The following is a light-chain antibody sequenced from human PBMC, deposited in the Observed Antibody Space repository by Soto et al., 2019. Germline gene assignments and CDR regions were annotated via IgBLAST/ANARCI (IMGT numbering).Light chain of an antibody. CDR1: QVISSW. CDR3: QQASSFPFT. V-gene: IGKV1-12*01. Sequence: DIQMTQSPSSLSASVGDRVTITCRASQVISSWLVWYQQKPGNAPKLMIYKASTLKTGVPSRFSGSESGTEFPLTISRPQPEDFATYYCQQASSFPFTFGGGTEVQIK. CDR2: KAS. J-gene: IGKJ4*01.